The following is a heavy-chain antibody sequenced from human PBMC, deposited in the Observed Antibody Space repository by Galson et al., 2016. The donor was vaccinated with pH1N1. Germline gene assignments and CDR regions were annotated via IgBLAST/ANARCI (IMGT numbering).Heavy chain of an antibody. J-gene: IGHJ5*02. CDR2: IRQDGSEK. V-gene: IGHV3-7*01. Sequence: SLRLSCAASGFTFSNFWMHWVRQAPGKGLEWVANIRQDGSEKYYVDSVKGRFTISRDNAKNSLYLQMNSLTAEDTAVYYCARARFDPWGQGTLVIVSA. CDR1: GFTFSNFW. CDR3: ARARFDP.